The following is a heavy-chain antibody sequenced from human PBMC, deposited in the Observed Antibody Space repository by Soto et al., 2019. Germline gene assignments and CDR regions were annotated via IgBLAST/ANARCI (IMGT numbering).Heavy chain of an antibody. V-gene: IGHV3-74*01. D-gene: IGHD2-8*01. CDR3: AIQDCTNDVCLEAAVTVGGALEY. CDR1: GCTFSKYW. CDR2: ISSDGTTT. J-gene: IGHJ4*02. Sequence: GGSLRLSCAAAGCTFSKYWIHWVRQAPGKGPVWVSYISSDGTTTDYADSVKGRFTISRDNAKNTLYLQMDSLRAEDTAVYYCAIQDCTNDVCLEAAVTVGGALEYWGQGAPVPVSS.